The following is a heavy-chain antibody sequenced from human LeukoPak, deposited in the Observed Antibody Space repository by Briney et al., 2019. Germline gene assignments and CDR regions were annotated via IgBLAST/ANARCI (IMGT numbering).Heavy chain of an antibody. CDR3: VSDYGDSLDY. Sequence: SETLSPTCAVYGGSFSGYYWSWIRQPPGKGLEWIGEINHSGSTNYNPSLKSRVTISVDTSKNQFSLKLSSVTAADTAVYYCVSDYGDSLDYWGQGTLVTVSS. D-gene: IGHD4-17*01. CDR1: GGSFSGYY. J-gene: IGHJ4*02. V-gene: IGHV4-34*01. CDR2: INHSGST.